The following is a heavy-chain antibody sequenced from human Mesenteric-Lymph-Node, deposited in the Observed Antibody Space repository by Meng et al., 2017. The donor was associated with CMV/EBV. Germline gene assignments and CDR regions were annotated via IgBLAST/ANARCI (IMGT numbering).Heavy chain of an antibody. V-gene: IGHV7-4-1*02. CDR3: ARGIRYFDWLQYWYFDL. CDR1: YTVTNYA. J-gene: IGHJ2*01. Sequence: YTVTNYAMNWVRQAPGQGLEWMGWINTNTGNPTYAQGFTGRFVFSLDTSVSTAYLQISSLKAEDTAVYYCARGIRYFDWLQYWYFDLWGRGTLVTVS. CDR2: INTNTGNP. D-gene: IGHD3-9*01.